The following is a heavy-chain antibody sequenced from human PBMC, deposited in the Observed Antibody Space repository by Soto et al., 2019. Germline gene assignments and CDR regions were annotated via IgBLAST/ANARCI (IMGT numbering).Heavy chain of an antibody. J-gene: IGHJ4*02. V-gene: IGHV1-46*01. Sequence: GASVKVSCKASGYTFTSYYMHWVRQAPGQGLEWMGIINPSGGSTSYAQKFQGRVTMTRDTSTSTVYMELSSLRSEDTAVYYCARRGKQQLVNAYFDYWGQGTLVTVSS. D-gene: IGHD6-13*01. CDR2: INPSGGST. CDR3: ARRGKQQLVNAYFDY. CDR1: GYTFTSYY.